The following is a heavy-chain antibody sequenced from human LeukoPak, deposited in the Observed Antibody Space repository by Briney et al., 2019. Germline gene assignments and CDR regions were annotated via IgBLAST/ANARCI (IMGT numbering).Heavy chain of an antibody. CDR2: IYSGGST. V-gene: IGHV3-53*01. D-gene: IGHD1-26*01. Sequence: GGSLRLSCAASGFTVSSNYMSWVRQAPGKGLEWVSVIYSGGSTYYADSVKGRFTISRDNSKNTLYLQMNSLRAEDTAVYYCASHAPVGYSGKDYWGQGTLVTVSS. CDR1: GFTVSSNY. CDR3: ASHAPVGYSGKDY. J-gene: IGHJ4*02.